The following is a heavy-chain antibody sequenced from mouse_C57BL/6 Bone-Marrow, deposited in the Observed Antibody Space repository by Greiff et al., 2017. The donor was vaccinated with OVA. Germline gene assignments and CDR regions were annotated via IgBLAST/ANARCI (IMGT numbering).Heavy chain of an antibody. J-gene: IGHJ3*01. CDR2: IDPENGDT. CDR1: GFNIKDDY. D-gene: IGHD1-1*01. V-gene: IGHV14-4*01. Sequence: VQLQQSGAELVRPGASVKLSCTASGFNIKDDYMHWVKQRPEQGLEWIGWIDPENGDTEYASRFQGKATITADTSSNTAYLQLSSLTSEDTAVYYCTTLTVVARGQGTLVTVSA. CDR3: TTLTVVA.